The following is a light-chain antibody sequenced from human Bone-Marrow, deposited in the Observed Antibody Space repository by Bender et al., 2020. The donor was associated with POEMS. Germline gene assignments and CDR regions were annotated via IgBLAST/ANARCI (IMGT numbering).Light chain of an antibody. CDR3: QVWDTTMLHPV. CDR2: DDT. Sequence: SYVLTQPPSMSVAPGQTAKIICEGDRIGTKNVHWYQQRPGQAPVLVIFDDTVRPSGIPERFSGSNSGNTATLTISTVEAGDEADYCCQVWDTTMLHPVFGGGTKLTVL. J-gene: IGLJ2*01. V-gene: IGLV3-21*02. CDR1: RIGTKN.